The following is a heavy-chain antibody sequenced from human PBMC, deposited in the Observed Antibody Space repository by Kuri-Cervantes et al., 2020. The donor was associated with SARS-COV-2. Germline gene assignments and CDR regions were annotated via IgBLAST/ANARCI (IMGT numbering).Heavy chain of an antibody. D-gene: IGHD3-10*01. J-gene: IGHJ6*03. CDR1: GYSISSGYY. Sequence: GSLRLSCAVSGYSISSGYYWGWIRQPPGKGLEWIGSIYYSGSTYYNPSLKSRVTTSVDTSKNQFSLKLSSVTAADTAVYYCARLPLLGGAAYYYYMDVWGKGTTVTVSS. CDR2: IYYSGST. CDR3: ARLPLLGGAAYYYYMDV. V-gene: IGHV4-38-2*01.